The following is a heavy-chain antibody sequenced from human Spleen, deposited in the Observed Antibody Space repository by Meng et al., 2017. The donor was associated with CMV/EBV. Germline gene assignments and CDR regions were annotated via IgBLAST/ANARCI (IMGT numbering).Heavy chain of an antibody. D-gene: IGHD1-7*01. CDR1: GFTFDVYG. V-gene: IGHV3-20*04. CDR2: IYWNGGST. Sequence: GESLKISCAASGFTFDVYGMSWVRQAPGKGLEWVSGIYWNGGSTGYADSVKGRFTISRDNAKNTLYLQMKSLRADDTALYYCARELTGTRGGCWFDPWGQGTLVTVSS. CDR3: ARELTGTRGGCWFDP. J-gene: IGHJ5*02.